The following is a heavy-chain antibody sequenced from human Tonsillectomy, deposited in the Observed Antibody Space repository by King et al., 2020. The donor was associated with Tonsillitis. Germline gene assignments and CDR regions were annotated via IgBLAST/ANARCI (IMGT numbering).Heavy chain of an antibody. CDR2: IKQDGSEK. Sequence: VQLVESGGGLVQPGGSLRLSCAASGFTFSSYWMSWVRQAPGKGLEWVANIKQDGSEKYYVDSVKGRFTISRDNAKNSLYLQMNSLRAEDTAVYYCARDTAGYSSGWYVGGLDYWGQGTLVTVSS. CDR1: GFTFSSYW. D-gene: IGHD6-19*01. J-gene: IGHJ4*02. CDR3: ARDTAGYSSGWYVGGLDY. V-gene: IGHV3-7*01.